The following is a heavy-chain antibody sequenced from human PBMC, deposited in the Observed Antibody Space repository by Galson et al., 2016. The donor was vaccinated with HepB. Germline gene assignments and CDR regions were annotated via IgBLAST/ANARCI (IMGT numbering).Heavy chain of an antibody. J-gene: IGHJ5*02. CDR2: ISGSGGRT. Sequence: SLRLSCAASGFTFSSYAMSWVRQAPGKGLEWVSAISGSGGRTYYADSVRGRFTISRDNSKNTLYLQMNSLRAEDTAVYYCAKDYASGSWDWFDPWGQGTLVTVTS. D-gene: IGHD3-10*01. CDR3: AKDYASGSWDWFDP. CDR1: GFTFSSYA. V-gene: IGHV3-23*01.